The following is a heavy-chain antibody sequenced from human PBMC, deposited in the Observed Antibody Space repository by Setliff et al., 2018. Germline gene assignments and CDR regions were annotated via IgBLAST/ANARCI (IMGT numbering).Heavy chain of an antibody. CDR1: GGSVSSGDYW. V-gene: IGHV4-39*01. D-gene: IGHD3-3*01. J-gene: IGHJ3*01. CDR2: INAGGTT. CDR3: ARQLGRGFWTFDV. Sequence: SETLSLTCTVSGGSVSSGDYWWAWIRQPPGKGPEWIGSINAGGTTYSSPSLKSRIALSVDTSKNQFSLKMKSATAADAALYSCARQLGRGFWTFDVWGQGTMVTISS.